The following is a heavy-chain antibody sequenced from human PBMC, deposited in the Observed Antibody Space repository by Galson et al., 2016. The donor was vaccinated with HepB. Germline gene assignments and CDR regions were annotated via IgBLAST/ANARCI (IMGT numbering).Heavy chain of an antibody. CDR3: ARRHEYCPPVGCSVDY. V-gene: IGHV3-48*01. J-gene: IGHJ4*02. CDR1: GFTFRSYT. D-gene: IGHD2/OR15-2a*01. CDR2: ISFSSTNI. Sequence: SLRLSCAASGFTFRSYTINWVRQAPGKGLEWVSSISFSSTNIHYAGSVKGRFTISRDNAKNSLYLQMNSLRPEDTAVYYCARRHEYCPPVGCSVDYWGQGTLVTVSS.